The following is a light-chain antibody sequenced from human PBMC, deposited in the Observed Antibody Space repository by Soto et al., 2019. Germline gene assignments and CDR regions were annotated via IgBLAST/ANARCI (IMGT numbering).Light chain of an antibody. CDR1: RSDIGSYNY. J-gene: IGLJ1*01. CDR2: GVS. CDR3: ISYTGSSTPYV. Sequence: QSAPTQPASVAGSPGQSITISCSGTRSDIGSYNYVAWYQQFPGKTPKILIYGVSNRPSGVSSRFSGSKSGNTASLTISGLQAEDEADYYCISYTGSSTPYVFGSGTKLTVL. V-gene: IGLV2-14*01.